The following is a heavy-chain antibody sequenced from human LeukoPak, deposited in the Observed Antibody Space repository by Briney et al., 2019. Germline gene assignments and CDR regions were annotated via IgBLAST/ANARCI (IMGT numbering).Heavy chain of an antibody. D-gene: IGHD3-9*01. V-gene: IGHV3-23*01. Sequence: GGSLRLSCAASGFTFSNYAMSWVRQAPGKGLEWVSAITGSGGNTYYADSVKGRFTISRDNPKNTVFLQMNSLRAEDTAVYYCAKWGDYDVLTGYYVSDYWGQGTLVTVSS. J-gene: IGHJ4*02. CDR1: GFTFSNYA. CDR2: ITGSGGNT. CDR3: AKWGDYDVLTGYYVSDY.